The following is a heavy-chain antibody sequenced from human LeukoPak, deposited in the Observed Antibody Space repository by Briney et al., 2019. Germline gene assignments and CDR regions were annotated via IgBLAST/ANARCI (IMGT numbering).Heavy chain of an antibody. J-gene: IGHJ3*02. CDR1: GYAFTSYG. CDR2: ISAYNGNT. CDR3: ARPQYSSGWYTIGAFDI. V-gene: IGHV1-18*01. D-gene: IGHD6-19*01. Sequence: GASVKVSCKASGYAFTSYGISWVRQAPGQGLEWMGWISAYNGNTNYAQKLQGRVTMTTDTSTSKAYMELRSLRSDDTAVYYCARPQYSSGWYTIGAFDIWGQGTMVTVSS.